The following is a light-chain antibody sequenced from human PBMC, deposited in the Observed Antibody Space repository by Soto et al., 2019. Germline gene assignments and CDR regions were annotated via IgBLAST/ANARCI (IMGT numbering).Light chain of an antibody. CDR3: QQYGSSGT. V-gene: IGKV3-20*01. Sequence: EIVLTQSPGTLSLSPGERATLSCRASQSVSSSLAWYQQKPGQAPRLLIYDASNRATGIPARFSGSGSATDFTLTISRLEPEDFAVYYCQQYGSSGTFGQGTKVDNK. CDR1: QSVSSS. CDR2: DAS. J-gene: IGKJ1*01.